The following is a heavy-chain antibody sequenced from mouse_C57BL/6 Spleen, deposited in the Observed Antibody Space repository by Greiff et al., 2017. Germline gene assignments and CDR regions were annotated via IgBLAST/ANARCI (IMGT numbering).Heavy chain of an antibody. CDR1: GFTFSNYW. Sequence: EVKVEESGGGLVQPGGSMKLSCVASGFTFSNYWMNWVRQSPEKGLEWVAQIRLKSDNYATHYAESVKGRFTISRDDSKSSVYLQMNNLRAEDTGIYYCTGGVIRYWFAYWGQGTLVTVSA. CDR2: IRLKSDNYAT. D-gene: IGHD1-1*01. J-gene: IGHJ3*01. CDR3: TGGVIRYWFAY. V-gene: IGHV6-3*01.